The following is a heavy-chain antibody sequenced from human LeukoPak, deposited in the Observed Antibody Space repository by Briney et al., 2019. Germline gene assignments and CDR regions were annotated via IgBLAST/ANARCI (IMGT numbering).Heavy chain of an antibody. J-gene: IGHJ4*02. CDR3: VRDGEYSHGIDFDY. CDR2: TNGDGSDT. CDR1: GFTLSNSW. D-gene: IGHD5-18*01. Sequence: GGSLRLSCAASGFTLSNSWMHWVRQAPGKGLVWVSRTNGDGSDTSYADSVKGRFTISRDSATNTLYLQMNSLRAEDTAIYYCVRDGEYSHGIDFDYWGQGTLVTVS. V-gene: IGHV3-74*01.